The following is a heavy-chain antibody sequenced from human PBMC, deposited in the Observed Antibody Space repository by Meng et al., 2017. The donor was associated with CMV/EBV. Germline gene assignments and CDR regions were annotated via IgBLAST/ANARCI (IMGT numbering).Heavy chain of an antibody. J-gene: IGHJ6*02. Sequence: GESLKISCAASGFTFNNYHMNWVRQAPGKGLEFVALIWYDGSKTYYADSVKGRFTLSRDNSKDTSFLQMNRLRVEDTAVYYCAKNRVVFGVARRYHGMDVWGPGTAVTVSS. CDR1: GFTFNNYH. D-gene: IGHD3-3*01. CDR3: AKNRVVFGVARRYHGMDV. CDR2: IWYDGSKT. V-gene: IGHV3-33*06.